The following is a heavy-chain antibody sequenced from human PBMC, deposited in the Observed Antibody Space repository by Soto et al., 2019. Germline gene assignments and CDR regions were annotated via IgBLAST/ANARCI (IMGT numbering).Heavy chain of an antibody. CDR2: IIPIFGTA. CDR1: GGTFSSYA. J-gene: IGHJ4*02. V-gene: IGHV1-69*12. CDR3: ARDECCPGGYSYGLDY. D-gene: IGHD5-18*01. Sequence: QVQLVQSGAEVKKPGSSVKVSCKASGGTFSSYAISWVRQAPRQGLEWMGGIIPIFGTANYAQKFQGRVTITADESTSTAYMELSSLRSEDTAVYYCARDECCPGGYSYGLDYWGQGTLVTVSS.